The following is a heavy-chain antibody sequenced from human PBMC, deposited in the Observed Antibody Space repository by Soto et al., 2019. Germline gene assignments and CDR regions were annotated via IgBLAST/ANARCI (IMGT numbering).Heavy chain of an antibody. Sequence: EVQLLESGGGLVQPGWSLRLSCAASGFTFSSYAMSGVRQAPGEGLEWVSAISGSGGSTYYANSVKSRFTISIDNSKNTLYLHMNSLRAEDTAVYYCRSGYSNGCYCCQGTLGTVSA. CDR3: RSGYSNGCY. CDR1: GFTFSSYA. CDR2: ISGSGGST. V-gene: IGHV3-23*01. J-gene: IGHJ4*02. D-gene: IGHD3-3*01.